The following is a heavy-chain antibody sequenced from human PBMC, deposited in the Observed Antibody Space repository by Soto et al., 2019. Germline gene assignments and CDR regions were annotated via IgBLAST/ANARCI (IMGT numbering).Heavy chain of an antibody. CDR1: GFTFSSYA. D-gene: IGHD2-15*01. CDR3: AKDPDIVVVVPPTRWFDP. Sequence: EVQLLESGGGLVQPGGSLRLSCAASGFTFSSYAMSWVRQAPGKGLEWVSAISGSGGSTYYADSVKGRFSISRDNSKNMLYLQMNSLRAEDTALYYCAKDPDIVVVVPPTRWFDPWGQGTLVTVSS. J-gene: IGHJ5*02. CDR2: ISGSGGST. V-gene: IGHV3-23*01.